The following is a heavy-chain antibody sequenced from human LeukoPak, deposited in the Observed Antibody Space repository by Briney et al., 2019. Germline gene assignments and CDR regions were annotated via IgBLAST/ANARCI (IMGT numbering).Heavy chain of an antibody. J-gene: IGHJ4*02. Sequence: GGSLRLSCAASGFTFDDYAMHWVRQAPGQGLEWVSGISWNSGSAGYADSVKGRFAISRDNAKNSLYLHMNSPRAEDTALYFCAKGHSYGWFTYFDNWGQGTLVTVSS. D-gene: IGHD5-18*01. V-gene: IGHV3-9*01. CDR3: AKGHSYGWFTYFDN. CDR2: ISWNSGSA. CDR1: GFTFDDYA.